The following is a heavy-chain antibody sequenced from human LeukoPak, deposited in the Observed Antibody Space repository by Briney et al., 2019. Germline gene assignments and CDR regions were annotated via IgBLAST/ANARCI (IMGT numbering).Heavy chain of an antibody. V-gene: IGHV4-39*01. Sequence: SETLSLTCTVSGDSVSSSTYYWGWIRQPPGKWLEWIGGINYSGTTYYNPSLKSRVTISVDTSKNQFSLKLGSVTAADTAVYHCTSNTGSYVDFWGQGTLVTVSS. D-gene: IGHD1-26*01. CDR3: TSNTGSYVDF. CDR1: GDSVSSSTYY. CDR2: INYSGTT. J-gene: IGHJ4*02.